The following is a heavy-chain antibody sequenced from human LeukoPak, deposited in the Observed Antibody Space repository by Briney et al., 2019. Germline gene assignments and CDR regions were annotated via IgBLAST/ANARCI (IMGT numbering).Heavy chain of an antibody. CDR3: ARGPGWEVLENWFDP. J-gene: IGHJ5*02. CDR1: GGTFSSYA. V-gene: IGHV1-69*13. D-gene: IGHD1-26*01. Sequence: SVTVSCKASGGTFSSYAISWVRQAPGQGLEWMGGIIPIFGTANYAQKFQGRVTITADESTSTAYMELSSLRSEDTAVYYCARGPGWEVLENWFDPWGQGTLVTVSS. CDR2: IIPIFGTA.